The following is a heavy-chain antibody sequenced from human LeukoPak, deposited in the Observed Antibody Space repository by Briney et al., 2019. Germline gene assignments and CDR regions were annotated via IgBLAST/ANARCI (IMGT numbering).Heavy chain of an antibody. D-gene: IGHD2-2*01. CDR2: ISGSGGST. CDR1: GFTFSSYA. Sequence: GGSLRLSCAASGFTFSSYAMSWVRQAPGKGLEWVSAISGSGGSTYYADSVKGRFTISRDNSKNTLYLQMNSLRAEDTAVYYCARDSPSRYCSSTTCYLDAFDIWGQGTTVTVSS. CDR3: ARDSPSRYCSSTTCYLDAFDI. J-gene: IGHJ3*02. V-gene: IGHV3-23*01.